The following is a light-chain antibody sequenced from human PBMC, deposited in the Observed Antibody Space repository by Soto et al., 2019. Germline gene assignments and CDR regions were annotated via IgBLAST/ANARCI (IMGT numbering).Light chain of an antibody. CDR3: QHSGDTPTWT. Sequence: AIPLTQSPSSLSASTGDRVTINCWASQSFXSYFAWYQQKPGKATKLLIXASSSLQSGVPSRFSGSGSGTEFTLTITSLQPEYFATYYCQHSGDTPTWTFGQGTKVDIK. J-gene: IGKJ1*01. CDR1: QSFXSY. CDR2: ASS. V-gene: IGKV1-8*01.